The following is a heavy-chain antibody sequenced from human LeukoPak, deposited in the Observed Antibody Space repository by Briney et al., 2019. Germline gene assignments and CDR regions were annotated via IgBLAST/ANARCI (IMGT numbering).Heavy chain of an antibody. Sequence: PGGSLRLSCAASGFTFSSYAMSWVRQAPGKGLEWVSAISGSGGSTYYTDSVKGRFTISRDNSQNTLYLQMNSLRAEDTAVYYCAKAPLKTEVHYWYFDLWGRGTLVTVSS. V-gene: IGHV3-23*01. J-gene: IGHJ2*01. CDR1: GFTFSSYA. CDR3: AKAPLKTEVHYWYFDL. CDR2: ISGSGGST.